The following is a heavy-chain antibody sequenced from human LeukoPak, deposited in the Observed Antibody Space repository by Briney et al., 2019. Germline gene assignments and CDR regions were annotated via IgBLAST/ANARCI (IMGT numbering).Heavy chain of an antibody. CDR3: ARGDDEVDTAMVTAFDY. CDR2: INPNSGGT. Sequence: VASVKVSCKASGYTFTGYYMHWVRQAPGQGLEWMGWINPNSGGTNYAQKFQGRVSITADDSTSTAYMELSSLRSEDTAVYYCARGDDEVDTAMVTAFDYWGQGTLVTVSS. V-gene: IGHV1-2*02. D-gene: IGHD5-18*01. J-gene: IGHJ4*02. CDR1: GYTFTGYY.